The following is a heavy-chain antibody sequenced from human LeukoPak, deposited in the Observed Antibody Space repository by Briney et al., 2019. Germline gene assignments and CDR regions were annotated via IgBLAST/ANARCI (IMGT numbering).Heavy chain of an antibody. J-gene: IGHJ4*02. CDR1: GFTFDDYG. V-gene: IGHV3-20*04. CDR3: ASFLLYYDILTGEESFFDY. D-gene: IGHD3-9*01. Sequence: GGSLRLSCAASGFTFDDYGMSWVRQAPGKGLEWVSGINWNGGSTGYADSVKGRFTISRDNAKNSLYLQMNSLRAEDTAVYYCASFLLYYDILTGEESFFDYWGQGTLVTVSS. CDR2: INWNGGST.